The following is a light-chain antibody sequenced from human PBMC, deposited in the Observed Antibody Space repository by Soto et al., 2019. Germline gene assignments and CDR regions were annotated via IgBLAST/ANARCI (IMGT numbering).Light chain of an antibody. J-gene: IGKJ1*01. CDR2: GAS. V-gene: IGKV3-20*01. Sequence: ESVLTQSPGTLSLSRGEGATLSCRASQSVSSSYLAWYQQKPGQAPRLLIYGASSRATGIPDRFSGSGSGTDFTLTISRLEPEDFAVYYCQQYGSSPTLGQGTKVDI. CDR3: QQYGSSPT. CDR1: QSVSSSY.